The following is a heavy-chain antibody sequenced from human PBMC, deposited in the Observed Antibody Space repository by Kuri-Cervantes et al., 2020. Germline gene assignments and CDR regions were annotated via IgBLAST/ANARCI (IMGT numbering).Heavy chain of an antibody. CDR2: IYSGGST. V-gene: IGHV3-66*01. Sequence: GESLKISCAASGFTVSSNYMSWVRQAPGKGLEWVSVIYSGGSTYYADSVKGRFTISRDNAKNTLYLQMNSLRAEDTAVYYCAREGGGYYDILTGYYRAEYFQHWGQGTLVTVSS. CDR1: GFTVSSNY. CDR3: AREGGGYYDILTGYYRAEYFQH. J-gene: IGHJ1*01. D-gene: IGHD3-9*01.